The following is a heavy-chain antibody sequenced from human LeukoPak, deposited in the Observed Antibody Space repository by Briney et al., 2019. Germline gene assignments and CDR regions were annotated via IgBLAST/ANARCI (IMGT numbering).Heavy chain of an antibody. Sequence: GASVKVSCTASGYSFTSYAMHWVRQAPGQRLEWMGWINAGNRNTKYSQKIQGRVTITRDASASTAYMELSSLRSEDTAVYYCARALWNSGYPFDYWGQGTLVTVSS. CDR2: INAGNRNT. CDR3: ARALWNSGYPFDY. J-gene: IGHJ4*02. V-gene: IGHV1-3*01. D-gene: IGHD5-12*01. CDR1: GYSFTSYA.